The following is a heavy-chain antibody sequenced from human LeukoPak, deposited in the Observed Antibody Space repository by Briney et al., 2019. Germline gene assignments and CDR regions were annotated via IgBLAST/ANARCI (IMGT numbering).Heavy chain of an antibody. V-gene: IGHV4-38-2*02. CDR2: IYHSGST. CDR1: GHSIINSYY. J-gene: IGHJ1*01. Sequence: SETLSLTCTVSGHSIINSYYWGWIRQPPGKGLEWFGSIYHSGSTYYNPSLKSRVTISVDTSKNQFSLKLNSVTAADTAVYYCARAGDSSGFSCFQHWGQGTLVTVSS. D-gene: IGHD3-22*01. CDR3: ARAGDSSGFSCFQH.